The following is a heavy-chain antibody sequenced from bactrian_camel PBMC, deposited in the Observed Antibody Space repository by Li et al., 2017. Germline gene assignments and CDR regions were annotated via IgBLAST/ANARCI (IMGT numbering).Heavy chain of an antibody. D-gene: IGHD1*01. Sequence: HVQLVESGGGSVEAGGSLTLSCAVSGYSGRCMGWFRQVPGQKREGVAGFDSDGATSYRDSVKGRFTISKDNAKNTLYLQMNSLKPEDTAMYFCAADSTKRSISGNALCRLDGIGWRSWGQGTQVTVS. J-gene: IGHJ6*01. CDR3: AADSTKRSISGNALCRLDGIGWRS. CDR1: GYSGRC. V-gene: IGHV3S53*01. CDR2: FDSDGAT.